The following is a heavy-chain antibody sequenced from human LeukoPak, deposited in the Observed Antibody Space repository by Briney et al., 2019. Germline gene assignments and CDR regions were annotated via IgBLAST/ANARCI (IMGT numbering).Heavy chain of an antibody. D-gene: IGHD2-2*01. CDR3: ARDLARGIVVVPAAIAAAEYFQH. Sequence: PGRSLRLSCAASGFTFSSYGMHWVRQAPGKGLEWVAVIWYGGSNKYYADSVKGRFTISRDNSKNTLYLQMNSLRAEDTAVYYCARDLARGIVVVPAAIAAAEYFQHWGQGTLVTVSS. V-gene: IGHV3-33*08. CDR2: IWYGGSNK. J-gene: IGHJ1*01. CDR1: GFTFSSYG.